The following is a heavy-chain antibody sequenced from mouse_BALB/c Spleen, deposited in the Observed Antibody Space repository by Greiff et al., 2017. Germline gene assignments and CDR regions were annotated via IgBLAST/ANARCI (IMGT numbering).Heavy chain of an antibody. D-gene: IGHD1-1*01. CDR2: IWRGGST. CDR1: GFSLTSYG. CDR3: AKDGSSYDYAMDY. Sequence: VQLQQSGPSLVQPSQSLSITCTVSGFSLTSYGVHWVRQSPGKGLEWLGVIWRGGSTDYNAAFMSRLSITKDNSKSQVFFKMNSLQADDTAIYYCAKDGSSYDYAMDYWGQGTSVTVSS. V-gene: IGHV2-5-1*01. J-gene: IGHJ4*01.